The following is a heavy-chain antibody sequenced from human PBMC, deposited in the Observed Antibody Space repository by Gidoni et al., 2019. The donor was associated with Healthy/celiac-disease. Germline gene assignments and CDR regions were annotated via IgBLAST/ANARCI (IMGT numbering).Heavy chain of an antibody. J-gene: IGHJ3*02. CDR1: GGSVSSGSDY. Sequence: RVKPSETLSLTCTVTGGSVSSGSDYWSWIRQHPGKGLEWIGYIYYSGSTNYNPSLKSRVTISVDTSKNQFSLKLSSVTAADTAVYYCARDVIRESSSWYDYDAFDIWGQGTMVTVSS. CDR3: ARDVIRESSSWYDYDAFDI. CDR2: IYYSGST. D-gene: IGHD6-13*01. V-gene: IGHV4-61*01.